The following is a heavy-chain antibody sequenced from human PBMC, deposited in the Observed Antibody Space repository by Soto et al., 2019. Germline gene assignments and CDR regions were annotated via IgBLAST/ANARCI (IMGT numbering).Heavy chain of an antibody. CDR2: INSDGSTT. J-gene: IGHJ4*02. CDR1: GFTFSSCW. D-gene: IGHD3-10*01. CDR3: ASLTKPRGACDF. V-gene: IGHV3-74*03. Sequence: EVQLVESGGGLVQPGGSLRLSCAASGFTFSSCWMHWVRQVPGKGLVWVSRINSDGSTTQYADSVRGRFTISRDHAKTTLLLEVNSLTNEDTDIYFCASLTKPRGACDFWYQATVVSVSS.